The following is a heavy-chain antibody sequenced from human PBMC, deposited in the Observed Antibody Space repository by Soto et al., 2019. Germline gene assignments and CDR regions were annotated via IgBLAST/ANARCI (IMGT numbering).Heavy chain of an antibody. CDR3: ARGGSGEQLQPLFGYYYYMDV. CDR1: GFTFSSYD. J-gene: IGHJ6*03. Sequence: GGSLRLSCAASGFTFSSYDMHWVRQATGKGLEWVSAIGTAGDTYYPGSVKGRFTISRENAKNSLYLQMNSLRAGDTAVYYCARGGSGEQLQPLFGYYYYMDVWGKGTTVTVSS. V-gene: IGHV3-13*01. D-gene: IGHD6-13*01. CDR2: IGTAGDT.